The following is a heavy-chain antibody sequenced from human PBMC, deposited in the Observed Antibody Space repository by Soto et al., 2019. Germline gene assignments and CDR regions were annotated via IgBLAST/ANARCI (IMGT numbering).Heavy chain of an antibody. V-gene: IGHV3-23*01. CDR1: GFTFSSDA. CDR3: AKYPRPRLVYYFDY. J-gene: IGHJ4*02. Sequence: EVQLLESGGGLVQPGGSLRLSCAASGFTFSSDAMSWVRQAPGKGLEWVSAISGSGGSRYYADSVKCRFTISRDNSKNTLYLQTNSLSAEDKAVYYCAKYPRPRLVYYFDYWGQGTLVTVST. D-gene: IGHD6-25*01. CDR2: ISGSGGSR.